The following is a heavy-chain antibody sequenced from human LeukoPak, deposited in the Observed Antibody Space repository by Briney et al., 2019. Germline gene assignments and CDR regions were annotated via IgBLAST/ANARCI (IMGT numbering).Heavy chain of an antibody. D-gene: IGHD3-22*01. J-gene: IGHJ5*02. CDR2: IYYSGST. CDR1: GGSISSSSYY. V-gene: IGHV4-39*01. CDR3: ARQAVYYDSSVINWFDP. Sequence: SETLSLTCTVSGGSISSSSYYWGWTRQPPGKGPEWIGSIYYSGSTYHNPSLKRRATISVDTSKNQFSLKLGSVTAADTAVYYCARQAVYYDSSVINWFDPWGQGTLVTVSS.